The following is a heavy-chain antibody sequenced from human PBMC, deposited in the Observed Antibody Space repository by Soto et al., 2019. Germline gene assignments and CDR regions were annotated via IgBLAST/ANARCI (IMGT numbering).Heavy chain of an antibody. Sequence: QAQLLQSGAEVKNPGASLKVSCKASGYTFTSYGISWVRQAPGQGLELMGWISAYNGNTNYAQNLQGRVTMTTDTPTSTAYMELRSLRSDDTAVYYCARGDWAVRALWYFDLWGSVPLVTVSS. J-gene: IGHJ2*01. D-gene: IGHD4-4*01. V-gene: IGHV1-18*01. CDR2: ISAYNGNT. CDR1: GYTFTSYG. CDR3: ARGDWAVRALWYFDL.